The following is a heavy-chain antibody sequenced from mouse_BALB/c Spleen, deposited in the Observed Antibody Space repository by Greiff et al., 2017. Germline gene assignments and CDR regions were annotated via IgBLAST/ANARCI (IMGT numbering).Heavy chain of an antibody. Sequence: EVKLMESGGGLVKPGGSLKLSCAASGFTFSSYAMSWVRQTPEERLEWVATISSGGSDTYYPDSVKGRFTISRDNAKNTLYLQMSSLRSEDTAMYYCARHGPKGNYYGSSCFAYWGQGTLGTVLA. CDR3: ARHGPKGNYYGSSCFAY. D-gene: IGHD1-1*01. V-gene: IGHV5-9-3*01. CDR2: ISSGGSDT. CDR1: GFTFSSYA. J-gene: IGHJ3*01.